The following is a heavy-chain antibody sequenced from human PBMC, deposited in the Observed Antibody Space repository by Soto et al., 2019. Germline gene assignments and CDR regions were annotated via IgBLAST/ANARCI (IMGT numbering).Heavy chain of an antibody. V-gene: IGHV4-31*03. CDR3: ARDGGIAAAGTPSSWFDP. CDR2: IYYSGST. D-gene: IGHD6-13*01. J-gene: IGHJ5*02. CDR1: GGSISSGGYY. Sequence: PSETLSLTCTVSGGSISSGGYYWSWIRQHPGKGLEWIGYIYYSGSTYYNPSLKSRVTISVDTSKNQFSLKLSSVTAADTAVYYCARDGGIAAAGTPSSWFDPWGQGTLVTVSS.